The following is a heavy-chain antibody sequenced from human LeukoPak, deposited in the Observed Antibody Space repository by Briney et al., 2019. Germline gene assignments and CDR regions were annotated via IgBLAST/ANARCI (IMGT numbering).Heavy chain of an antibody. Sequence: GGSLRLSCAASGFTFSSYAMSWVRQAPGEGLEWVSAISVSGVSTYYADSVKGRFTIFRDNSKNTLYLQMNSLRAQDTAVYYCAKESYGVEFDYWGQGTLVTVSS. D-gene: IGHD5-18*01. V-gene: IGHV3-23*01. CDR2: ISVSGVST. CDR3: AKESYGVEFDY. J-gene: IGHJ4*02. CDR1: GFTFSSYA.